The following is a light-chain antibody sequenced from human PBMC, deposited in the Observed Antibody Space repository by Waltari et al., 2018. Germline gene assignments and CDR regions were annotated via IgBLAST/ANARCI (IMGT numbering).Light chain of an antibody. CDR2: DVS. CDR3: SSYTSNNIWV. J-gene: IGLJ3*02. CDR1: RSDVGGYNY. Sequence: QSPLTPPASVSGSPGQSITISCPGTRSDVGGYNYVPWYQQHPGKAPKFMIYDVSQRPSGVSNRFSGSKSGNTASLTISGLQAEDEADYYCSSYTSNNIWVFGGGTKLTVL. V-gene: IGLV2-14*01.